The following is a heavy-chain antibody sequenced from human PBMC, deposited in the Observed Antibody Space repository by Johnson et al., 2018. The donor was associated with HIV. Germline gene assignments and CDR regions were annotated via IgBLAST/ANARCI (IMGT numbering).Heavy chain of an antibody. V-gene: IGHV3-30*02. D-gene: IGHD5-18*01. CDR3: AKLQHSYGYAAFDI. CDR2: IRYDGSNK. CDR1: GFTFTSYG. Sequence: QEQLVESGGGVVQPGGSLRLSCAASGFTFTSYGMHWVRQAPGKGLEWVAFIRYDGSNKYSADSVRGRFTISRDNYKNTLYLQMNSLRAEDTAVYYCAKLQHSYGYAAFDIWGQGTMVTVSS. J-gene: IGHJ3*02.